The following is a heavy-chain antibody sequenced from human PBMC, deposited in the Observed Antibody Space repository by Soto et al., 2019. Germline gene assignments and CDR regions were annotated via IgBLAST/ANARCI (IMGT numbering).Heavy chain of an antibody. D-gene: IGHD4-4*01. CDR1: GYTFTSYG. CDR3: ARDSDYSSQISSRYYYYYGMDV. Sequence: QVQLVQSGAEVKKPGASVKVSCKASGYTFTSYGISWVRQAPGQGLEWMGWISAYNGNTNYAQKLQGRVTMTTDTSTSTAYMELRSLRSDDTAVYYCARDSDYSSQISSRYYYYYGMDVWGQGTTVTVSS. J-gene: IGHJ6*02. CDR2: ISAYNGNT. V-gene: IGHV1-18*01.